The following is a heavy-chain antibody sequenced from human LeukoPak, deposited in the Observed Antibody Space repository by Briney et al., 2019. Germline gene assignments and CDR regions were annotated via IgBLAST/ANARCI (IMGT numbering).Heavy chain of an antibody. CDR1: GYTFTGYY. CDR2: INPNSGGT. J-gene: IGHJ4*02. Sequence: ASVKVSCKASGYTFTGYYMHWVRQAPEQGLEWMGRINPNSGGTNYAQKFQGRVTMTRDTSISTAYMELSRLRSDDTAVYYCARSTMTTVTTQEFDYWGQGTLVTVSS. CDR3: ARSTMTTVTTQEFDY. V-gene: IGHV1-2*06. D-gene: IGHD4-17*01.